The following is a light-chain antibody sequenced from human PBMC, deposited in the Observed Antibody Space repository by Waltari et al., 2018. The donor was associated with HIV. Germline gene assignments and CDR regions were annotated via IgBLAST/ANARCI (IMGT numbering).Light chain of an antibody. J-gene: IGLJ2*01. CDR3: YSTDNSGHHRV. V-gene: IGLV3-10*01. Sequence: SYELTQPPSVAVSPGQTARNACTGDALPKKYASWHQQKSGQAPVLVIYEDSKRPSGFPERFSGSSSGTTATLTISGAQVEDEADYYCYSTDNSGHHRVFGTGTKLTVL. CDR1: ALPKKY. CDR2: EDS.